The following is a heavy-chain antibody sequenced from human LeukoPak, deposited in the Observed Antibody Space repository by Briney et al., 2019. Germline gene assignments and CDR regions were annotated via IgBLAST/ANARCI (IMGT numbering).Heavy chain of an antibody. CDR1: GYSFTSYW. CDR3: ARHGGIAAAGTFGFDP. V-gene: IGHV5-51*01. D-gene: IGHD6-13*01. Sequence: GESLKISCKGSGYSFTSYWIGWVRQMPGKGLEWMGIIYPGDSDTRYSPSFLGQVTISADKSISTAYLQWSSLKAPDTAMYYCARHGGIAAAGTFGFDPWGQGTLVTVSS. J-gene: IGHJ5*02. CDR2: IYPGDSDT.